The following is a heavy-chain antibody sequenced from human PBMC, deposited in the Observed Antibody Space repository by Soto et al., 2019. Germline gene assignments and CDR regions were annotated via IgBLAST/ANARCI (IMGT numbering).Heavy chain of an antibody. V-gene: IGHV4-34*01. CDR3: ARRTPGGSETYYNSWFDP. J-gene: IGHJ5*02. CDR2: ISHSGTT. Sequence: QVQLQQWGAGLLKPSETLSLTCAVYGGSFSGYSWTWIRQPPGRGLEWIGAISHSGTTNFNPSLKSRVTISVDTSKNQFSLKLGSVTAADTAVYYCARRTPGGSETYYNSWFDPWGQGTLVTVSS. CDR1: GGSFSGYS. D-gene: IGHD3-10*01.